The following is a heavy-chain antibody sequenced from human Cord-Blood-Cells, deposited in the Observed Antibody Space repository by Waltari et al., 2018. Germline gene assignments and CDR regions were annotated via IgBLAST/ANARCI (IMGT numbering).Heavy chain of an antibody. D-gene: IGHD3-22*01. Sequence: QVQLQESGPGLVKPSETLSLTCTVSGGSVSSGSYYWSWIRQPQGKGLEWIGYIYYSGSTNYNPSLKSRVTISVDTSKNQFSLKLSSVTAADTAVYYCARGLPGVRAVVSNWYFDLWGRGTLVTVSS. CDR1: GGSVSSGSYY. J-gene: IGHJ2*01. V-gene: IGHV4-61*01. CDR2: IYYSGST. CDR3: ARGLPGVRAVVSNWYFDL.